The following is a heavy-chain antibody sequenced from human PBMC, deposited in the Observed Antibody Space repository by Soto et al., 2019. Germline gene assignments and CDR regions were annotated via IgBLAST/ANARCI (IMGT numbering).Heavy chain of an antibody. J-gene: IGHJ4*01. D-gene: IGHD3-10*01. CDR3: ARVRGSGSYAAYYFDS. CDR2: IHYSGST. Sequence: LSLTCTVSGGSISNGGYYWNWVRQHPGKGLEWIGYIHYSGSTWYNPSLESRVTISVDTSKDQFSLKLRSVTAADTAVYYCARVRGSGSYAAYYFDSWGQGTLVTVSS. CDR1: GGSISNGGYY. V-gene: IGHV4-31*03.